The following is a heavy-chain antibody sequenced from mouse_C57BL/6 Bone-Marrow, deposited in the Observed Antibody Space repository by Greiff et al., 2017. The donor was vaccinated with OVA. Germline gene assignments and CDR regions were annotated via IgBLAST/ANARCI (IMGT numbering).Heavy chain of an antibody. Sequence: EVQLVASGGGLVQPGGSLKLSCAASGFTFSDYYMYWVRQTPEKRLEWVAYISNGGGSTYYPDTVKGRFTISRDNAKNTLYLQMSRLKSEDTAMYYCARQVLHPSYAMDYWGQGTSVTVSS. CDR2: ISNGGGST. V-gene: IGHV5-12*01. CDR3: ARQVLHPSYAMDY. J-gene: IGHJ4*01. D-gene: IGHD1-1*01. CDR1: GFTFSDYY.